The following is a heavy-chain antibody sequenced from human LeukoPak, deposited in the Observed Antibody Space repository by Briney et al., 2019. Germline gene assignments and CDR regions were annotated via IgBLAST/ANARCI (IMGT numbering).Heavy chain of an antibody. D-gene: IGHD6-19*01. J-gene: IGHJ4*02. V-gene: IGHV4-34*01. CDR1: GGSFSGYY. CDR3: ASGGYSSGWYYFDY. CDR2: INHSGST. Sequence: PSETLSLTCAVYGGSFSGYYWSWIRQPPGKGLEWIGEINHSGSTNYNPSLKSRVTISVDTSKNQFSLELSSVTAADTAVYYCASGGYSSGWYYFDYWGQGTLVTVSS.